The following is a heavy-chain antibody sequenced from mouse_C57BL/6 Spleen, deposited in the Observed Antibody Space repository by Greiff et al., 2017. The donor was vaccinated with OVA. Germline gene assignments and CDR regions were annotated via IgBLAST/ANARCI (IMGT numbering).Heavy chain of an antibody. D-gene: IGHD2-1*01. V-gene: IGHV1-15*01. CDR1: GYTFTDYE. Sequence: VKLQESGAELVRPGASVTLSCKASGYTFTDYEMHWVKQTPVHGLEWIGAIDPETGGTAYNQKFKGKAILTADKSSSTAYMELRSLTSEDSAVYYCTRESDLLYWGQGTTLTVSS. CDR2: IDPETGGT. J-gene: IGHJ2*01. CDR3: TRESDLLY.